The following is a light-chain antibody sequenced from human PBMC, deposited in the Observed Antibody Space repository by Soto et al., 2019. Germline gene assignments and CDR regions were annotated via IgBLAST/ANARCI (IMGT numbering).Light chain of an antibody. CDR1: QSISSW. CDR2: KAS. Sequence: DIRMTQSPSILSVAVGDRVTITCRASQSISSWLAWYQQKPGKAPNLLIYKASHLENGVPSRFSGSSYGTEFNLTISRLQPGDFATYDCQHYNTYPWTFGQGTKVDIK. J-gene: IGKJ1*01. CDR3: QHYNTYPWT. V-gene: IGKV1-5*03.